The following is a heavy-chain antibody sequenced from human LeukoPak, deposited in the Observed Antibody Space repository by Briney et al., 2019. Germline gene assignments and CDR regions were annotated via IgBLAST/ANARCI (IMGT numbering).Heavy chain of an antibody. D-gene: IGHD6-13*01. V-gene: IGHV1-69*05. CDR1: GGTFSSYA. CDR2: IIPIFGTA. CDR3: ARSGIAAAVNWFDP. Sequence: ASVKVSCEASGGTFSSYAISWVRQAPGQGLEWMGGIIPIFGTANYAQKFQGRVTITTDESTSTAYMELSSLRSEDTAVHYCARSGIAAAVNWFDPWGQGTLVTVSS. J-gene: IGHJ5*02.